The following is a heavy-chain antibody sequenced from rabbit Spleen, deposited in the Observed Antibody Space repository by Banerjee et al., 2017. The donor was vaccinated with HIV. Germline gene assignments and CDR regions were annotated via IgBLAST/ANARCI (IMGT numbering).Heavy chain of an antibody. CDR2: IGTGSGTT. CDR3: ASAYSDIYFNL. V-gene: IGHV1S45*01. CDR1: GFYFSSGYY. Sequence: QEQLVESGGGLVQPGTSLTLTCKASGFYFSSGYYLSWVRQAPGKGLEWIGCIGTGSGTTYYASWAKGRFTISKTSSTTVTLQMTSLTVADTATYFCASAYSDIYFNLWGPGTLVTVS. J-gene: IGHJ4*01. D-gene: IGHD6-1*01.